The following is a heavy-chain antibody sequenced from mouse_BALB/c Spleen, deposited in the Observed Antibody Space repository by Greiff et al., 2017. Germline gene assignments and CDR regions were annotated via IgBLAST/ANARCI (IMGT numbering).Heavy chain of an antibody. D-gene: IGHD2-4*01. J-gene: IGHJ2*01. V-gene: IGHV2-9*02. CDR2: IWAGGST. CDR1: GFSLTSYG. CDR3: ARGLSTMTTGFDY. Sequence: QVQLKESGPGLVAPSQSLSITCTVSGFSLTSYGVHWVRQPPGKGLEWLGVIWAGGSTNYNSALMSRLSISKDNSKSQVFLKMNSLQTDDTARYYCARGLSTMTTGFDYWGQGTTLTVSS.